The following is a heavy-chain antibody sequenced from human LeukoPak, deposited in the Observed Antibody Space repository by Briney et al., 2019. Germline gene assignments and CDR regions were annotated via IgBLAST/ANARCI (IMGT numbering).Heavy chain of an antibody. CDR3: AKVKAPPGIAVAYGMDV. J-gene: IGHJ6*02. CDR2: ISYDGNKK. V-gene: IGHV3-30*18. D-gene: IGHD6-19*01. CDR1: EFTFSSYG. Sequence: GGSLRLSCAASEFTFSSYGMHWVRQAPGKGLEWLAVISYDGNKKYYADSVKGRFTISRDNSEITLYMQMNSLRAEDTAVYYCAKVKAPPGIAVAYGMDVWGQGTTVTVSS.